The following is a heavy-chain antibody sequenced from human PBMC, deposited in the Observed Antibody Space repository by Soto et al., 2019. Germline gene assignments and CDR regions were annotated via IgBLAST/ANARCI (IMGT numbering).Heavy chain of an antibody. V-gene: IGHV3-48*04. CDR3: ARGNYGFNM. J-gene: IGHJ3*02. CDR2: MSSSGSTT. Sequence: GGSLRLSCAASGFTFSSYCMNWVRQAPGKGLEWVAYMSSSGSTTNYADSVKGRFTFSRDNAKNTLYLQMDSLRAEDTAVYYCARGNYGFNMWGQGTMVTVSS. CDR1: GFTFSSYC. D-gene: IGHD3-16*01.